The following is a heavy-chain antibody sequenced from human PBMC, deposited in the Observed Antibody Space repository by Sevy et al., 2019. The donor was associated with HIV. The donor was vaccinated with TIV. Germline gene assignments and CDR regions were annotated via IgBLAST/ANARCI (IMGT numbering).Heavy chain of an antibody. CDR1: GYSFTNYP. Sequence: ASVKVSCKASGYSFTNYPINWVRQAPGQGLEWMGWIRNYNGETKYPEKFQGRATMTTDTSTSTAYMELMSLRSDDTAVCYCARDSDGSGYYYLHYFDYWGQGTLVTVSS. D-gene: IGHD3-22*01. J-gene: IGHJ4*02. CDR2: IRNYNGET. CDR3: ARDSDGSGYYYLHYFDY. V-gene: IGHV1-18*01.